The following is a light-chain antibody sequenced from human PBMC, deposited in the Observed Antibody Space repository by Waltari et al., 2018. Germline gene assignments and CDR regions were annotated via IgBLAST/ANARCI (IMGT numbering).Light chain of an antibody. J-gene: IGLJ2*01. Sequence: QSMLTQPPSVSGAPGQRVTIPCTGRDSTIGAHDNLHWHRQLPARAPDLPISPNTNRASGVPDRFSGSKSGTSASLTITGLQAEDEADYYCQSYDISLGGSVVFGGGTKLTVL. CDR3: QSYDISLGGSVV. V-gene: IGLV1-40*01. CDR1: DSTIGAHDN. CDR2: PNT.